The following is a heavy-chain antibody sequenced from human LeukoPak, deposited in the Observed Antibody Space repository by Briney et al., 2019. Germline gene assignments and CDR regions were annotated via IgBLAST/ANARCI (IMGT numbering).Heavy chain of an antibody. J-gene: IGHJ4*02. V-gene: IGHV4-31*03. CDR1: GGSISSGGYY. CDR2: IYYSGST. CDR3: ARHDYGTAGNY. D-gene: IGHD4-17*01. Sequence: SETLSLPCTVSGGSISSGGYYWSWIRPHPGKGLEWIGYIYYSGSTYYNPSLKSRVTISVDTSKNQFSLKLSSVTAADTAVYYCARHDYGTAGNYWGQGTLVTVSS.